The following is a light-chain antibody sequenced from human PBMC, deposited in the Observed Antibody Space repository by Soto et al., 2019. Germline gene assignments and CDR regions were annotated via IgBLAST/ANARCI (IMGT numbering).Light chain of an antibody. CDR3: QQSYSTPPWT. Sequence: DIQMTQSPSSLSASVGDRVTITCRASQSISSYLNWYQQKPGKAPKLLIYAASSLQSGVPSRFSGSVSGTDFTLTISSLQPEDFATYYYQQSYSTPPWTFGQGTKVEIK. CDR2: AAS. V-gene: IGKV1-39*01. J-gene: IGKJ1*01. CDR1: QSISSY.